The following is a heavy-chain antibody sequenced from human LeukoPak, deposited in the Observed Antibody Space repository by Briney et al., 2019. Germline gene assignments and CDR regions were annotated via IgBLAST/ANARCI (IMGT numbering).Heavy chain of an antibody. J-gene: IGHJ6*03. D-gene: IGHD2-15*01. CDR1: GYSFTGYY. CDR2: INPKSGGT. V-gene: IGHV1-2*02. Sequence: ASVKVSCKASGYSFTGYYMHWVRQAPGQGLEWMGWINPKSGGTNYAQKFQGRVTITADKSTSTAYMELSSLRSEDTAVYYCVGYCSGGSCYPRSDMDVWGKGTTVTVSS. CDR3: VGYCSGGSCYPRSDMDV.